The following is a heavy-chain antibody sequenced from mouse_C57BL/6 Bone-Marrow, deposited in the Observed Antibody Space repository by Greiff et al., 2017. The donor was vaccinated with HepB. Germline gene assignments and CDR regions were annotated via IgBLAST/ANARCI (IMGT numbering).Heavy chain of an antibody. CDR2: INPNNGGT. J-gene: IGHJ2*01. Sequence: VQLQQSGPELVKPGASVKISCKASGYTFTDYYMNWVKQSHGKSLEWIGDINPNNGGTSYNQKFKGKATLTVDKSSSTAYMELRSLTSEDSAVYYCARKGGGRDYFDYWGQGTTLTVSS. CDR1: GYTFTDYY. CDR3: ARKGGGRDYFDY. D-gene: IGHD1-1*02. V-gene: IGHV1-26*01.